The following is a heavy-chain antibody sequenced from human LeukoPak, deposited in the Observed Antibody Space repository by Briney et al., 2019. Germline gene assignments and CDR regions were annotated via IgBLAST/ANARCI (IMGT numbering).Heavy chain of an antibody. CDR3: ARSHITYGSGSYYSD. J-gene: IGHJ4*02. CDR1: GYSFTSYW. V-gene: IGHV5-51*01. D-gene: IGHD3-10*01. CDR2: IYPGDSDT. Sequence: GESLKISCKGSGYSFTSYWIGWVRQMPGKGLEWMGIIYPGDSDTRYSPSFQGQVTISADKSISTAYLQWSSLKALDTAMYYCARSHITYGSGSYYSDWGQGTLVTVSS.